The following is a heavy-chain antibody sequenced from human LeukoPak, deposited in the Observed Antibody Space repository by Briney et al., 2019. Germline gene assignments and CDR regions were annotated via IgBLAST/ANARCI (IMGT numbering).Heavy chain of an antibody. J-gene: IGHJ4*02. CDR1: DDSIGDYY. CDR2: IYHSGST. D-gene: IGHD3-22*01. Sequence: PSETLSLTCTVSDDSIGDYYWSWIRQSAGKGLEWIGCIYHSGSTYYNPSLKSRVTISVDRSENQFSLKLSSVTAADTAVYYCARAVGGYYYDSSGQGGYFDYWGQGTLVTVSS. V-gene: IGHV4-4*07. CDR3: ARAVGGYYYDSSGQGGYFDY.